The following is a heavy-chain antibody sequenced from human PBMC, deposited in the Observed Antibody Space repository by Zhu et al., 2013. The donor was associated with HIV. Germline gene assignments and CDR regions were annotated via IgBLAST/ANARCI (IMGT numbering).Heavy chain of an antibody. Sequence: QVQLVQSGAEVKKPGASVKVSCKASGYTFTSYYMHWVRQAPGQGLEWMGIINPSGGSTSYAQKFQGRVTMTRDTSTSTVYMELSSLRSEDTAVYYCASHPYGSGEEFLTHSHYYYGMDVWGQGTTVTVSS. CDR2: INPSGGST. J-gene: IGHJ6*02. D-gene: IGHD3-10*01. CDR1: GYTFTSYY. V-gene: IGHV1-46*01. CDR3: ASHPYGSGEEFLTHSHYYYGMDV.